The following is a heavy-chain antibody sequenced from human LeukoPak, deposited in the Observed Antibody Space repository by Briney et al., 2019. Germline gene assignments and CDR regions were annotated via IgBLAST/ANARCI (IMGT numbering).Heavy chain of an antibody. CDR3: AKTGGSGPPEY. CDR1: GLSFSNYA. CDR2: ISASGADT. D-gene: IGHD2-8*02. V-gene: IGHV3-23*01. J-gene: IGHJ4*02. Sequence: PGGSLRLSCTASGLSFSNYAMTWVRQAPGKGLEWASVISASGADTYYADSVKGRFTISRDNSKNTLYLQMNSLRAEDTAVYYCAKTGGSGPPEYWGQGTLVTVSS.